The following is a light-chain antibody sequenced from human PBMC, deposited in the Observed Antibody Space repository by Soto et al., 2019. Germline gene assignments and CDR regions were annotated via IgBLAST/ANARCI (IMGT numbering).Light chain of an antibody. J-gene: IGKJ1*01. CDR3: QQYNSYRRT. V-gene: IGKV1-5*03. Sequence: DIQMTQSPSTLYESVGDRVTITCRASQSISSWLAWYQQKRGKAPKLLIYKASSLESGVPSRFSGSVSGTEFTLTISSLQPDDFATYYCQQYNSYRRTFGQGTKVEI. CDR2: KAS. CDR1: QSISSW.